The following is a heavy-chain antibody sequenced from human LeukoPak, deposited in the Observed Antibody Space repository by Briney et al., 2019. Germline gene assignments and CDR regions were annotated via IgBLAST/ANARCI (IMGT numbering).Heavy chain of an antibody. J-gene: IGHJ4*02. CDR2: MNPNSGNT. D-gene: IGHD4-17*01. Sequence: ASVKVSCKASGYTFTSYDINWVRQATGQGLEWMGWMNPNSGNTGYAQKFQERVTITRDMSTSTAYMELSSLRSEDTAVYYCARADYEGGYWGQGTLVTVSS. V-gene: IGHV1-8*01. CDR1: GYTFTSYD. CDR3: ARADYEGGY.